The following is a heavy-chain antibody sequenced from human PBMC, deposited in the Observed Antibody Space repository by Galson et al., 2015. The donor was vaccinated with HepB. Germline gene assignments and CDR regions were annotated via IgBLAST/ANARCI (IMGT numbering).Heavy chain of an antibody. CDR1: GFTFSSYA. Sequence: SLRLSCAASGFTFSSYAMSWVRQAPGKGLEWVSAISGSGGSTYYADFVKGRFTISRDNSKNTLYLQMNSLRAEDTAVYYCAKVASIFTVTHNFDYWGQGTLVTVSS. J-gene: IGHJ4*02. CDR3: AKVASIFTVTHNFDY. D-gene: IGHD3-3*02. V-gene: IGHV3-23*01. CDR2: ISGSGGST.